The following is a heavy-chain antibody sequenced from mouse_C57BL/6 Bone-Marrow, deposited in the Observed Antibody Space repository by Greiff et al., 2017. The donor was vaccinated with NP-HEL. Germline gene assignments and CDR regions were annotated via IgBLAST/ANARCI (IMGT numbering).Heavy chain of an antibody. CDR3: ARRTITTVVFDY. V-gene: IGHV5-4*03. CDR2: ISDGGSYT. Sequence: EVMLVESGGGLVKPGGSLKLSCAASGFTFSSYAMSWVRQTPEKRLEWVATISDGGSYTYYPDNVKGRFTISRDNAKNNLYLQMSHLKSEDTAMYYCARRTITTVVFDYWGQGTTLTVSS. D-gene: IGHD1-1*01. CDR1: GFTFSSYA. J-gene: IGHJ2*01.